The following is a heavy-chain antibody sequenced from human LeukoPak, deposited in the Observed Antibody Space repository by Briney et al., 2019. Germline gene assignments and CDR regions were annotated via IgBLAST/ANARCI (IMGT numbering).Heavy chain of an antibody. D-gene: IGHD6-19*01. Sequence: PSETLSLTCTVSGGSISSYYWSWIRQPPGKGLEWIGYIYFSENTNYNPSLKSRVSVSVDASKNQFSLNLRSVTAADTAVYYCARAGSGWSFDYWGQGTLVTVSS. J-gene: IGHJ4*02. V-gene: IGHV4-59*01. CDR3: ARAGSGWSFDY. CDR1: GGSISSYY. CDR2: IYFSENT.